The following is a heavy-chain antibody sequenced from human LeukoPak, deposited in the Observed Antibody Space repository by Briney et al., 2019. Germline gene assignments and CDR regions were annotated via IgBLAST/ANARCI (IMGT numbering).Heavy chain of an antibody. CDR2: IYYSGST. CDR1: GGSISSSSYY. Sequence: SETLSLTCTVSGGSISSSSYYWGWIRQPPGKGLEWIGSIYYSGSTYYNPSLKSRVTISVDTSKNQFSLKLSSVTAADTAVYYCARDSELADAFDIWGQGTMVTVSS. J-gene: IGHJ3*02. V-gene: IGHV4-39*02. D-gene: IGHD6-6*01. CDR3: ARDSELADAFDI.